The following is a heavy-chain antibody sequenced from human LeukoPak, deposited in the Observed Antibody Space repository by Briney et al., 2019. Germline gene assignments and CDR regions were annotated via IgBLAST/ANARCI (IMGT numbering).Heavy chain of an antibody. CDR2: ISGSGGST. V-gene: IGHV3-23*01. CDR3: AKGGEYCSSTSCYTTLEY. CDR1: GFTFSSYA. D-gene: IGHD2-2*02. J-gene: IGHJ4*02. Sequence: PGGSLRLSCAASGFTFSSYAMSWVRQAPGKGLEWVSAISGSGGSTYYADSVKGRFTISRDNSKNTLYLQMNSLRAEDTAVYYCAKGGEYCSSTSCYTTLEYWGQGTLVTVSS.